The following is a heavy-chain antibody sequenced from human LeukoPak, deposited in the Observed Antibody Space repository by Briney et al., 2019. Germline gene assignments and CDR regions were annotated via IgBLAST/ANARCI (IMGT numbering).Heavy chain of an antibody. Sequence: ASVKVSFKASGYTFTSYGISWVRQAPGQGLEWMGWSSAYNGNTNYAQKLQGRVTITTDTSTSTAYMELRSLISDDTPVYYCAXXXWDPRYYYYGMDVWGQGTTVTVSS. CDR2: SSAYNGNT. CDR1: GYTFTSYG. CDR3: AXXXWDPRYYYYGMDV. V-gene: IGHV1-18*01. D-gene: IGHD1-26*01. J-gene: IGHJ6*02.